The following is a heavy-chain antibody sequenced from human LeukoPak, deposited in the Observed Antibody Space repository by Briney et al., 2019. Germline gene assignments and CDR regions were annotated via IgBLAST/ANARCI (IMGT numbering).Heavy chain of an antibody. D-gene: IGHD6-13*01. CDR2: MYHSGST. V-gene: IGHV4-39*01. J-gene: IGHJ6*02. Sequence: PSETLSLTCTVSGGSITSSDYHWGWIRQPPGKGLEWIGSMYHSGSTYHNPSLKSRVTISVDTSKNQFSLKLNSVTATDTAVYYCARHVGQQLFYYYYGLDVWGQGTTVSVSS. CDR3: ARHVGQQLFYYYYGLDV. CDR1: GGSITSSDYH.